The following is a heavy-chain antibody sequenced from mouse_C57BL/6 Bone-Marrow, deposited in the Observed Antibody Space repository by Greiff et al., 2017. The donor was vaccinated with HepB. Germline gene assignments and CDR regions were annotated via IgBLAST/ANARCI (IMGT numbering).Heavy chain of an antibody. CDR1: GYTFTDYE. CDR3: TRKGCTVFGY. Sequence: VQLQQSGAELVRPGASVTLSCKASGYTFTDYEMHWVKQTPVHGLEWIGAIDPETGGTAYNQKFKGKAILTADKSSSTAYMELRSLTSEDSAVYYCTRKGCTVFGYWGQGPTLSVSS. J-gene: IGHJ2*01. V-gene: IGHV1-15*01. D-gene: IGHD1-1*01. CDR2: IDPETGGT.